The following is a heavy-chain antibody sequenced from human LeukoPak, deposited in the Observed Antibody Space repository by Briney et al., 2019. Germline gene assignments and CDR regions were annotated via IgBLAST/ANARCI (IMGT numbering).Heavy chain of an antibody. CDR3: ARDPAGYIFDY. CDR1: GFTFSSYW. D-gene: IGHD5-24*01. Sequence: GGSLRLSCAASGFTFSSYWMSWVRQAPGKGLEWVANIKQDGSEKYYVDSVKGRFTISRDNAKNSLYPQMNSLRAEDTAVYYCARDPAGYIFDYWGQRTLVTVSS. J-gene: IGHJ4*02. CDR2: IKQDGSEK. V-gene: IGHV3-7*01.